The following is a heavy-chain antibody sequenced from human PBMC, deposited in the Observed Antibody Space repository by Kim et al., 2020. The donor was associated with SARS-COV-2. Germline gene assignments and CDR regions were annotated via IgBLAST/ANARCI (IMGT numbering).Heavy chain of an antibody. J-gene: IGHJ6*02. CDR1: GGSISSGGYY. D-gene: IGHD1-1*01. Sequence: SETLSLTCTVSGGSISSGGYYWSWIRQHPGKGLEWIGYIYYSGSTYYNPSLKSRVTISVDTSKNQFSLKLSSVTAADTAVYYCARDRRGTHRTHGMDVWGQGTTVTVSS. V-gene: IGHV4-31*03. CDR2: IYYSGST. CDR3: ARDRRGTHRTHGMDV.